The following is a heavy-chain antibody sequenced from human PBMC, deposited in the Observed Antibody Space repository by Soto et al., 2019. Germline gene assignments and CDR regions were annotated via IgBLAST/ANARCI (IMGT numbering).Heavy chain of an antibody. CDR2: IYRGGDT. CDR3: ARGMYGSGSYYIGDAFDM. CDR1: GFTISYNY. J-gene: IGHJ3*02. Sequence: GGSLRVACAVSGFTISYNYLHWVRQAPGKGLEWVSVIYRGGDTFYADSVKGRFTISRDNSKNTLYLQMNSLRAEDTAVYYCARGMYGSGSYYIGDAFDMWGQGTMVPVSS. D-gene: IGHD3-10*01. V-gene: IGHV3-53*01.